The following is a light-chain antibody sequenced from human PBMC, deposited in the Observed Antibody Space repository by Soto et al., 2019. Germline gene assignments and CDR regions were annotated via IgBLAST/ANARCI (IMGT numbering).Light chain of an antibody. CDR2: DAS. CDR1: QSVSSY. V-gene: IGKV3-11*01. CDR3: QQRSNWTPWT. J-gene: IGKJ1*01. Sequence: EIVLTQSPATLSLSPGERATLSCRASQSVSSYLAWYQQKPGQAPRLLIYDASNRATGIPARFSGSGSGTDFTLTISSLEPEDLAVYYCQQRSNWTPWTFGQGTKVDIK.